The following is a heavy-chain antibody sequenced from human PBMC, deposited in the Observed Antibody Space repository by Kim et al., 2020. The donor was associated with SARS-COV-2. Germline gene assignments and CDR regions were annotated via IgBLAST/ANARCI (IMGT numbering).Heavy chain of an antibody. CDR1: GYTFTSYA. V-gene: IGHV7-4-1*02. CDR2: INTNTGNP. J-gene: IGHJ4*02. CDR3: AREKPRLWSGPPFDY. Sequence: ASVKVSCKASGYTFTSYAMHWVRQAPGQGFDWMGWINTNTGNPTYAQGFTGRFVFSLDTSVSTAYLQISSLKADDTAVYFCAREKPRLWSGPPFDYWGQGTLVTVSS. D-gene: IGHD3-3*01.